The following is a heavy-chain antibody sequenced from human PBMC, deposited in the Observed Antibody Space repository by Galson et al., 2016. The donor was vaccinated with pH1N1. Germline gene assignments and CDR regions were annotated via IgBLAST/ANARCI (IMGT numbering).Heavy chain of an antibody. V-gene: IGHV3-7*04. CDR2: IKEDGSVK. D-gene: IGHD6-13*01. CDR1: GFTLTSYW. J-gene: IGHJ4*02. CDR3: ARAIAAAGSL. Sequence: SLRLSCAASGFTLTSYWMSWVRQAPGKGLEWVANIKEDGSVKYYVGSVKGRFTISRDNAKNSVYLQMNSLRAEDTAEYYCARAIAAAGSLWGQGTLVTVSS.